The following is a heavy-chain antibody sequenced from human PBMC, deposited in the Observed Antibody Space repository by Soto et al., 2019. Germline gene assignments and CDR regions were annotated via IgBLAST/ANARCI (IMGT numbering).Heavy chain of an antibody. D-gene: IGHD3-10*01. CDR3: ARGSPGPVDH. V-gene: IGHV1-8*01. CDR1: GYSFTSLH. Sequence: ASVKVSCKASGYSFTSLHFNWGRQATGQGLEWIGWMNPHSVDTGFAQRFQGRVTMTRNTSINTAYMELRSLRSQDTAVYYCARGSPGPVDHWGQGTQVTVSS. CDR2: MNPHSVDT. J-gene: IGHJ4*02.